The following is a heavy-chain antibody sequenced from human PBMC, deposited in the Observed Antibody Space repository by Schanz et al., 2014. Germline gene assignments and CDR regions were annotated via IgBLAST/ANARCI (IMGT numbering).Heavy chain of an antibody. V-gene: IGHV3-23*01. CDR3: ARDHTTESYYSAGPPIDY. J-gene: IGHJ4*02. CDR1: GFIFGSSV. D-gene: IGHD1-26*01. Sequence: EVQLLESGGGLIQPGGSLRLSCAASGFIFGSSVMAWVRQAPGKGLEWVSSFNDGGVNKYYADSVKGRFTISSDNSKNTLFLQMNSLRAEDTAVYYCARDHTTESYYSAGPPIDYWGQGTLLTVSS. CDR2: FNDGGVNK.